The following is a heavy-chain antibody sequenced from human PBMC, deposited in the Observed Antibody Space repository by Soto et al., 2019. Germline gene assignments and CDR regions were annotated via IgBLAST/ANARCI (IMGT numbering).Heavy chain of an antibody. CDR3: ARDLGD. CDR1: GSKFKTYG. Sequence: QVQLVESGGGVVQPGRSLRLSCVDSGSKFKTYGMHWVRQAPGKGLEWVAVISYDGSNKYYTDSVKGRFTISRDNSKNTLYLQMSSLREDDTAVYYCARDLGDWGHGTLVTVTS. CDR2: ISYDGSNK. V-gene: IGHV3-30*03. J-gene: IGHJ4*01.